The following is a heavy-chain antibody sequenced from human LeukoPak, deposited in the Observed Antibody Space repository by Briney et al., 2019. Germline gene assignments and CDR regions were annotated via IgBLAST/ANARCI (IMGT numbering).Heavy chain of an antibody. CDR2: IYYSGST. CDR3: ARRARYCSSTSCYLQGFDP. Sequence: PSETLSLTCTVSGGSISSYYWSWIRQPPGKGLEWVGYIYYSGSTKYNPSLKSRVTISVDTSENQFSLKLSSVTAADTAVCYCARRARYCSSTSCYLQGFDPWGQGTLVTVSS. J-gene: IGHJ5*02. D-gene: IGHD2-2*01. V-gene: IGHV4-59*01. CDR1: GGSISSYY.